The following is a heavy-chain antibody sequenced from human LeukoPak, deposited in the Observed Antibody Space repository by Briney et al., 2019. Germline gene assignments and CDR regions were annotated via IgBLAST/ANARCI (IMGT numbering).Heavy chain of an antibody. V-gene: IGHV3-33*01. CDR3: ARGVRPSPYYYYYGMDV. CDR2: IWYDGSNK. CDR1: GFTFSSYG. J-gene: IGHJ6*02. Sequence: PGGSLRLSCAASGFTFSSYGMHWVRQAPGKGLEWVAVIWYDGSNKYYADSVKGRFTISRDNSKNTLYLQMNSLRAEDTAVYYCARGVRPSPYYYYYGMDVWGQGTTVTVPS.